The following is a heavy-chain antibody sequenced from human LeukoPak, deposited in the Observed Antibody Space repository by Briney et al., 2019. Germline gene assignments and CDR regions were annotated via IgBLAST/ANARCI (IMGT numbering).Heavy chain of an antibody. Sequence: ASVKVSCKASGYTFTGYYMHWVRQAPGQGLEWMGRINPNSGGTNYAQKFQGRVTMTRDTSISTAYMKLSRLRSDDTAVYYCARDLAGLLQRQYSVATITGGNDYWGQGTLVTVSS. CDR1: GYTFTGYY. J-gene: IGHJ4*02. CDR3: ARDLAGLLQRQYSVATITGGNDY. D-gene: IGHD5-12*01. V-gene: IGHV1-2*06. CDR2: INPNSGGT.